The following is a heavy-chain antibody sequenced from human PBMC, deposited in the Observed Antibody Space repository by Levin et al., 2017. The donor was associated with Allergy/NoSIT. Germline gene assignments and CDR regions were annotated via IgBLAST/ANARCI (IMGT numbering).Heavy chain of an antibody. CDR3: ARVRFAAAAGYYFDY. J-gene: IGHJ4*02. Sequence: GGSLRLSCAASGFTVSSNYMSWVRQAPGKGLEWVSVIYSGGSTYYADSVKGRFTISRDKSKNTLYLQMNSLRAEDTAVYYCARVRFAAAAGYYFDYWGQGTLVTVSS. CDR2: IYSGGST. CDR1: GFTVSSNY. V-gene: IGHV3-66*01. D-gene: IGHD6-13*01.